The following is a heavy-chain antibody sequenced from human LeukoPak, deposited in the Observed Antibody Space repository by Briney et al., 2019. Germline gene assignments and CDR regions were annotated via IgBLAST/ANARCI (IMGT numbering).Heavy chain of an antibody. CDR2: IWYDGSNK. CDR1: GFTFSSYG. V-gene: IGHV3-33*01. CDR3: ARALVGPFDY. Sequence: GRSLRLSCVASGFTFSSYGMHWVRQAPGKGLEWVAVIWYDGSNKYYADSVKGRFTISRDNSKNTLYLQMNSLRAEDTAVYYCARALVGPFDYWGQGTLVTVSS. J-gene: IGHJ4*02. D-gene: IGHD3-16*02.